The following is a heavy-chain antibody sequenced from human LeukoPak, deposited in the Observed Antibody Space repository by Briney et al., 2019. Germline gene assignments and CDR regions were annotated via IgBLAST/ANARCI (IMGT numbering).Heavy chain of an antibody. D-gene: IGHD1-14*01. CDR2: ISGSGDST. V-gene: IGHV3-23*01. CDR3: AKANKVLTATHIDS. Sequence: SGGSLRLSCAATGFTFNYYAMNWVRQAPGKGLEWVSAISGSGDSTYYADSVKGHFTISRDNSKNTLYLQMNSLRAEDTAIYYCAKANKVLTATHIDSWGQGTLVTVSS. J-gene: IGHJ4*02. CDR1: GFTFNYYA.